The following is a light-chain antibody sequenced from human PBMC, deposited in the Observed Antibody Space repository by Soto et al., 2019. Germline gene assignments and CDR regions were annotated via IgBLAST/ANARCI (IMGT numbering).Light chain of an antibody. CDR1: QSVSSN. J-gene: IGKJ4*01. CDR3: QQYNSYPLT. V-gene: IGKV3-15*01. Sequence: EIVMTQSPATLSVSPGERATLSCRASQSVSSNLAWYQQKPGQAPRLLIYVASTRATGIPDRFSGSGSGTEFTLTISSLQPDDFATYYCQQYNSYPLTFGGGTKVDIK. CDR2: VAS.